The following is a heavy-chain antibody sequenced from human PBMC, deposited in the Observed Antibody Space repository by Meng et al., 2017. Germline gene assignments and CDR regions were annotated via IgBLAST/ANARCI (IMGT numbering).Heavy chain of an antibody. CDR2: ISWNSGDI. J-gene: IGHJ4*02. V-gene: IGHV3-9*01. D-gene: IGHD2-15*01. CDR3: ARDECSGGRCYNDY. CDR1: GFTFDDYA. Sequence: GGSLRLSCAASGFTFDDYAMHWVRQPPGKGLEWVSGISWNSGDIGYADSVKGRFTVSRDNAKNSLYLQMNSVRAEDTDLYYCARDECSGGRCYNDYWGQGTLVTVSS.